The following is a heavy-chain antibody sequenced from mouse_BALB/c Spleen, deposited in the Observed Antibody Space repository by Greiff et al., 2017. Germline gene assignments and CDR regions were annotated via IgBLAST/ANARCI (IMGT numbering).Heavy chain of an antibody. J-gene: IGHJ3*01. CDR2: ISSGSSTI. V-gene: IGHV5-17*02. D-gene: IGHD1-1*02. CDR3: EREGGGREAWFAY. Sequence: EVKVVESGGGLVQPGGSRKLSCAASGFTFSSFGMHWVRQAPEKGLEWVAYISSGSSTIYYADTVKGRFTISRDNPKNTLFLQMTSLRSEDTAMYYCEREGGGREAWFAYWGQGTLVTVSA. CDR1: GFTFSSFG.